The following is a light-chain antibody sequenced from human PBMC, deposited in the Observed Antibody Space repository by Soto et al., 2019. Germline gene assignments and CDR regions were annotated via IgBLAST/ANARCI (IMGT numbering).Light chain of an antibody. J-gene: IGLJ1*01. CDR1: SSNIGAGYD. CDR3: QPYDSSLSGYV. Sequence: QSVLTPPPSVSGAPGQRVTISCTGSSSNIGAGYDVHWYQQLPGTAPKLLIYGNSNRPSGVPDRFSGSKSGTSASLAITGLQAEDEADYYCQPYDSSLSGYVFGTGTKVTVL. V-gene: IGLV1-40*01. CDR2: GNS.